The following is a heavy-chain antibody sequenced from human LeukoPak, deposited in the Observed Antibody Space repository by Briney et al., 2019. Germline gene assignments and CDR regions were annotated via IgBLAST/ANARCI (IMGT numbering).Heavy chain of an antibody. J-gene: IGHJ6*03. CDR3: ARGYGDYGYYYYYMDV. CDR2: IKQDGSEK. Sequence: PGGSLRLSCAASGFTFSSYWMSWVRQAPGKGLEWVANIKQDGSEKYYVDSVKGRFTISRDNAKNSLYLQMNSLRAEDTALYYCARGYGDYGYYYYYMDVWGKGTTVTVSS. D-gene: IGHD4-17*01. V-gene: IGHV3-7*03. CDR1: GFTFSSYW.